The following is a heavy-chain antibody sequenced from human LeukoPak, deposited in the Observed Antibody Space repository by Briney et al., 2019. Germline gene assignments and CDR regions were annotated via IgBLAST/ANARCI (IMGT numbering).Heavy chain of an antibody. J-gene: IGHJ3*02. Sequence: GGSLRLSCAASGFTFSIYAMTWVRQAPGKGLEWVSSISTNGGSTYYADSVRGRFTISRDNSKNTLYLQMNSLRAEDTAVYYCARPIVVVTNDAFDIWGQGTMVTVSS. CDR1: GFTFSIYA. D-gene: IGHD3-22*01. CDR3: ARPIVVVTNDAFDI. CDR2: ISTNGGST. V-gene: IGHV3-23*01.